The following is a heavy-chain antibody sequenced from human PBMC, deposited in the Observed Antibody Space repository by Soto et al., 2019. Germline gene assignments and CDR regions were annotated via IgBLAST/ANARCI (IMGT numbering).Heavy chain of an antibody. D-gene: IGHD2-2*01. CDR1: GYTFANYI. J-gene: IGHJ6*02. Sequence: GASVKVSCKASGYTFANYIIHWVRQAPGQRLEWMGWINAANGNTRYSQKFQGRVTITRDTTATTAYMELSSLTSEDTAVYYCAREDSSTTTCYVFYGLDIWG. CDR2: INAANGNT. V-gene: IGHV1-3*01. CDR3: AREDSSTTTCYVFYGLDI.